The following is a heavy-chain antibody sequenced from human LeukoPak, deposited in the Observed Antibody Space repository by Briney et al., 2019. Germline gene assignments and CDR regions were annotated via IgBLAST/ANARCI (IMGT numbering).Heavy chain of an antibody. Sequence: PGGSLRLSCAASGFTFDDYGMSWVRQAPGKGLEWVSGINWNGGSTGYADSVKGRFTISRDNAKNSLYLQMNSLRAEDTALYYCARDRNYCSRTSCARGAFDIWGQGTMVTVSS. CDR3: ARDRNYCSRTSCARGAFDI. D-gene: IGHD2-2*01. CDR2: INWNGGST. V-gene: IGHV3-20*04. J-gene: IGHJ3*02. CDR1: GFTFDDYG.